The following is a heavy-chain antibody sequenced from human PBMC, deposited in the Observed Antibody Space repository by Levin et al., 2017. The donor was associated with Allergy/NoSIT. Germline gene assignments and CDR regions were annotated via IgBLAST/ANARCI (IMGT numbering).Heavy chain of an antibody. V-gene: IGHV3-48*02. Sequence: GGSLRLSCAASGFTFSSYSMNWVRQAPGKGLEWVSYISSSSSTIYYADSVKGRFTISRDNAKNSLYLQMNSLRDEDTAVYYCARAQFEYSSSCPGGWGQGTLVTVSS. CDR2: ISSSSSTI. CDR3: ARAQFEYSSSCPGG. J-gene: IGHJ4*02. CDR1: GFTFSSYS. D-gene: IGHD6-6*01.